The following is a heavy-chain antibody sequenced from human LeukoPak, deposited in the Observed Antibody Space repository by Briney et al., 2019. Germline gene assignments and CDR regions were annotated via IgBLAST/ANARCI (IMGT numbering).Heavy chain of an antibody. J-gene: IGHJ4*02. V-gene: IGHV3-21*01. CDR3: ARLYCSSTSCRPFDY. CDR1: GFTFSSSA. CDR2: ISSSSSYI. Sequence: GGSLRLSCAASGFTFSSSAMSWVRQAPGKGLEWVSSISSSSSYIYYADSVKGRFTISRDNAKNSLYLQMNSLRAEDTAVYYCARLYCSSTSCRPFDYWGQGTLVTVSS. D-gene: IGHD2-2*01.